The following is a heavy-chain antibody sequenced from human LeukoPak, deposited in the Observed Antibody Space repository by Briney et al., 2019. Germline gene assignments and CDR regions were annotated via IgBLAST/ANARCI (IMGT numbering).Heavy chain of an antibody. Sequence: GGSLRPSCAASGFTFSSYAMHWVRQAPGKGLEWVAVISYDGSNKYYADSVKGRFTISRDNSKNTLYLQMNSLRTEDTAVYYCARDMSPGSYHHYYGMDVWGQGTTVTVSS. J-gene: IGHJ6*02. CDR2: ISYDGSNK. CDR1: GFTFSSYA. D-gene: IGHD3-10*01. V-gene: IGHV3-30-3*01. CDR3: ARDMSPGSYHHYYGMDV.